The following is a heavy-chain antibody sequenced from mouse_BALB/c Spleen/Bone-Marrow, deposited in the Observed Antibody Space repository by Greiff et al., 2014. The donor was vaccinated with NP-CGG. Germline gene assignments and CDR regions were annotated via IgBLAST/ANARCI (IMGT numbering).Heavy chain of an antibody. J-gene: IGHJ2*01. CDR2: ISGGSSTI. CDR1: GFTFSSFA. CDR3: ARSGSSSGYFDY. V-gene: IGHV5-17*02. D-gene: IGHD1-1*01. Sequence: EVKLEESGGGLVQPGGSRKLSCAASGFTFSSFAMHWVRQAPEKGLEWVAYISGGSSTIYYADTVMGRFTISRDNPKNTLFLQMTSLRSEDTAMYYCARSGSSSGYFDYWGQGTTLTVSS.